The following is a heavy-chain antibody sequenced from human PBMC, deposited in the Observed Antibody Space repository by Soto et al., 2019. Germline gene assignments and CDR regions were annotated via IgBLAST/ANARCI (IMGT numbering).Heavy chain of an antibody. Sequence: GGSLRLSCAASGFTFSSYAMHWVRQAPGKGLEWVAVISYDGSNKYYADSVKGRFTISRDNSKNTLYLQMNSLRPEDTAVYYCATEDMPAAGTTPHIWGQGTLVTVSS. CDR3: ATEDMPAAGTTPHI. V-gene: IGHV3-30-3*01. CDR2: ISYDGSNK. J-gene: IGHJ4*02. D-gene: IGHD1-7*01. CDR1: GFTFSSYA.